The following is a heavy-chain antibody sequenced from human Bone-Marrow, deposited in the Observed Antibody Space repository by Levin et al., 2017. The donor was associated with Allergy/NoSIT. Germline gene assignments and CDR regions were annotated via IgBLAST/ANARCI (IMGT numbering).Heavy chain of an antibody. CDR2: ISYDGSNK. CDR3: AKEGYYGSGSYMGWFDP. V-gene: IGHV3-30*18. J-gene: IGHJ5*02. CDR1: GFTFSSYG. Sequence: SCAASGFTFSSYGMHWVRQAPGKGLEWVAVISYDGSNKYYADSVKGRFTISRDNSKNTLYLQMNSLRAEDTAVYYCAKEGYYGSGSYMGWFDPWGQGTLVTVSS. D-gene: IGHD3-10*01.